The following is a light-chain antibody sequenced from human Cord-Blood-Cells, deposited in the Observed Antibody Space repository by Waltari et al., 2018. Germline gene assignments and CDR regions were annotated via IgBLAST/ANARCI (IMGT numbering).Light chain of an antibody. V-gene: IGLV2-11*01. CDR1: SSDVGGHNY. CDR3: CSYAGSYNWV. CDR2: DVS. J-gene: IGLJ3*02. Sequence: QSALTQPRSVSGSPGQSVTISCTGTSSDVGGHNYVSWYQQHPGKAPKLMIYDVSKRPSGVPDRFSGSKSGNTASLTISGLQAEDEADYYCCSYAGSYNWVFGGGTKLTVL.